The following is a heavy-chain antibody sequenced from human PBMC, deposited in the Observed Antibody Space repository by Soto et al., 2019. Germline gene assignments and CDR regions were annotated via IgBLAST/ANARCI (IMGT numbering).Heavy chain of an antibody. J-gene: IGHJ4*02. CDR1: EYNFSSPL. D-gene: IGHD2-2*01. V-gene: IGHV5-51*01. Sequence: PGESLTNSCHGAEYNFSSPLCVWVRQLPGKRLEWLGIIWPGDSDTRYSPSFQGQVTISADKSISTTYMELRSLRPDDTAVYYCATDERDYCSGTNCHYFDHWGQGTLVTVSS. CDR2: IWPGDSDT. CDR3: ATDERDYCSGTNCHYFDH.